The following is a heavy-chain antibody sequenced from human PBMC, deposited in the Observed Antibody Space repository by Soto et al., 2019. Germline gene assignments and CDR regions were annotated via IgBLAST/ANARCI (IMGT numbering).Heavy chain of an antibody. D-gene: IGHD5-18*01. CDR1: GFTFSSYS. CDR2: ISSSSSYI. CDR3: ARDHDSYGLYFDY. J-gene: IGHJ4*02. V-gene: IGHV3-21*01. Sequence: EVQLVESGGGLVKPGGSLRLSCAASGFTFSSYSLNGVRQAPGKGLEWVSSISSSSSYIYYADSVKGRFTISRDNAKNSLYLQMNSLRAEDTAVYYCARDHDSYGLYFDYWGQGTLVTVSS.